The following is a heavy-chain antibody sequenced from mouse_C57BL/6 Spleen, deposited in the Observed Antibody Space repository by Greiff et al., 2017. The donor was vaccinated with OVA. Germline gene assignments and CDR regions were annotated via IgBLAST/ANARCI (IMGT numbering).Heavy chain of an antibody. CDR1: GYTFTSYW. V-gene: IGHV1-59*01. J-gene: IGHJ3*01. Sequence: QVQLQQSGAELVRPGTSVKLSCKASGYTFTSYWMHWVKQRPGQGLEWIGVIDPSDSYTNYNQKFKGKATLTVDTSSSTAYMQLSSLTSEDSAVYYCARIGTTVVGDFAYWGQGTLVTVSA. CDR3: ARIGTTVVGDFAY. D-gene: IGHD1-1*01. CDR2: IDPSDSYT.